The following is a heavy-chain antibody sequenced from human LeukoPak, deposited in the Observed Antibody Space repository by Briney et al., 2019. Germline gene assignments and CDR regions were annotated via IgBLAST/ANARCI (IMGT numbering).Heavy chain of an antibody. CDR2: IYYSGST. Sequence: PSETLSLTCTASGGSISSSSYYWGWIRQPPGKGLEWIGSIYYSGSTYYNPSLKSRVTISVDTSKNQFSLKLSSVTAADTAVYYCARVHGWLQEAGRIDYWGQGTLVTVSS. CDR1: GGSISSSSYY. CDR3: ARVHGWLQEAGRIDY. D-gene: IGHD5-24*01. J-gene: IGHJ4*02. V-gene: IGHV4-39*07.